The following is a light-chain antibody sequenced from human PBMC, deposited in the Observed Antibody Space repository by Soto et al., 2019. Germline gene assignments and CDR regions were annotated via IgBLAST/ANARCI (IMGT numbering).Light chain of an antibody. CDR1: QSLSSY. V-gene: IGKV3-11*01. Sequence: ELVLARYPDTLSVSRGERVYISGGAVQSLSSYLAWYQQKPGPAPRLLIYDASNRATGIPARFSGSGSGAGLRLTFTVLAPQDFAFYDCQWRRNRHEGVTFGGGTKVDIK. CDR3: QWRRNRHEGVT. CDR2: DAS. J-gene: IGKJ4*01.